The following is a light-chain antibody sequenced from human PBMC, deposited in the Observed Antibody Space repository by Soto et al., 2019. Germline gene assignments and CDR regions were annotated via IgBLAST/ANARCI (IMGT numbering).Light chain of an antibody. J-gene: IGKJ5*01. V-gene: IGKV2-28*01. CDR1: QSLLHSNGPNS. CDR2: LGS. CDR3: LQGLQNHPIT. Sequence: DIVMTQSPLSLPVTPGEPASISCRSSQSLLHSNGPNSLDWYLQKPGQYPQLLIYLGSNRAAGVPERFSGSGSGTDFTREVSRVEAEDVGVYYCLQGLQNHPITLGQGTRLEIK.